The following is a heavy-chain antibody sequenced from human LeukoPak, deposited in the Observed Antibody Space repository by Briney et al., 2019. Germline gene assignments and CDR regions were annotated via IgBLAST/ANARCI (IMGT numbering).Heavy chain of an antibody. CDR2: IYPGDSNT. D-gene: IGHD2-2*01. J-gene: IGHJ6*03. Sequence: GESLKISCKGSGYSFTNYWIGWVRQLPGKGLEWMGIIYPGDSNTRYSPSFQGQVTISADKAITTAYLQWSSPKASDTAMYYCARGPYCSSTSCYSPYYSYYMDVWGKGTTVTVS. CDR3: ARGPYCSSTSCYSPYYSYYMDV. V-gene: IGHV5-51*01. CDR1: GYSFTNYW.